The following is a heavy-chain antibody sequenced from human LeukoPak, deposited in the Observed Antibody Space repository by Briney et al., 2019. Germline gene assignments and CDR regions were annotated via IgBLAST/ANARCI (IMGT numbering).Heavy chain of an antibody. D-gene: IGHD2-2*01. Sequence: GASVKVSCKASGYTFTSYGISWVRQAPGQGLEWMGWISAYNGNTNYAQKLQGRVTMTTDTSTSTAYMGLRSLRSDDTAVYYCARDRDGAYQLLFAYWGQGTLVTVSS. V-gene: IGHV1-18*01. J-gene: IGHJ4*02. CDR3: ARDRDGAYQLLFAY. CDR2: ISAYNGNT. CDR1: GYTFTSYG.